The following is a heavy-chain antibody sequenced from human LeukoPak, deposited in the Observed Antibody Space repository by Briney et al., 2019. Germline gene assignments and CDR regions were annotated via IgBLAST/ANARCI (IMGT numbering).Heavy chain of an antibody. CDR1: GGTFSSYA. CDR3: ARDGSDGYGDPRFDP. Sequence: VASVKVSCKASGGTFSSYAISWVRQAPGQGLEWMGGIIPIFGTANYAQKFQGRVTITADESTSTAYMELSSLRSDDTAVYYCARDGSDGYGDPRFDPWGQGTLVTVSS. D-gene: IGHD4-17*01. V-gene: IGHV1-69*13. CDR2: IIPIFGTA. J-gene: IGHJ5*02.